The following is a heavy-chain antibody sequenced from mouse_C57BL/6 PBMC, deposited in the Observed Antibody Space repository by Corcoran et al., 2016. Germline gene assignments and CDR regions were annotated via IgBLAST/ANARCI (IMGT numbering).Heavy chain of an antibody. Sequence: QVQLKQSGAELVRPGASVKLSCKASGYTFTDYYINWVKQRPGQGLEWIARIYTGSGNTYYNEKFKGKATLTAEKSSSTAYMQLSSLTSEDSAVYFCAREGIAMDYWGQGTSVTVSS. V-gene: IGHV1-76*01. J-gene: IGHJ4*01. CDR1: GYTFTDYY. CDR2: IYTGSGNT. CDR3: AREGIAMDY.